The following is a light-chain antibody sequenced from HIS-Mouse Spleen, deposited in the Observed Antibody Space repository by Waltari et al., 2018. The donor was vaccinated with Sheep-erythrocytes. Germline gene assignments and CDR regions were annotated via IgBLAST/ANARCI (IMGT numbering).Light chain of an antibody. CDR1: SSDVGGYNY. CDR3: CSYAGSYNHV. V-gene: IGLV2-11*01. Sequence: QSALTQPRPVSGSPGQSVPISYTGTSSDVGGYNYVSWYQQHPGKAPKLMIYDVSKRPSGVPDRFSGSKSGNTASLTISGLQAEDEADYYCCSYAGSYNHVFATGTKVTVL. CDR2: DVS. J-gene: IGLJ1*01.